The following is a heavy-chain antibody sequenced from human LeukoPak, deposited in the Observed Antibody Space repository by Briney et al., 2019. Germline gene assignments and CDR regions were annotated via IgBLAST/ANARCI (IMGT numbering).Heavy chain of an antibody. D-gene: IGHD3-22*01. V-gene: IGHV3-30*03. CDR1: GFTFSSYS. CDR3: ARVLHKRNYDSSVYYGY. J-gene: IGHJ4*02. Sequence: GGSLRLSCAASGFTFSSYSMNWVRQAPGKGLEWVAVISYDGSNKYYADSVKGRFTISRDNSKNTLYLQMNSLRAEDTGVYYCARVLHKRNYDSSVYYGYWGQGTLVTVSS. CDR2: ISYDGSNK.